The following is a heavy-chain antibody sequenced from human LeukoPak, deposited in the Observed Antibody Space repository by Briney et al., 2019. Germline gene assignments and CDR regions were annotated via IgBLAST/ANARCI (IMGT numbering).Heavy chain of an antibody. CDR2: INPNSGGT. Sequence: ASVNVSPTAAGYPFTGYYMHWVRRAPGPGLEWMGWINPNSGGTNYAQKFQGSVTMTRDTSISTAYMELGRLRSDDTAVYYCARGYPLSTTAAGTYFQHWGQGTLVTVSS. D-gene: IGHD6-13*01. V-gene: IGHV1-2*02. CDR3: ARGYPLSTTAAGTYFQH. CDR1: GYPFTGYY. J-gene: IGHJ1*01.